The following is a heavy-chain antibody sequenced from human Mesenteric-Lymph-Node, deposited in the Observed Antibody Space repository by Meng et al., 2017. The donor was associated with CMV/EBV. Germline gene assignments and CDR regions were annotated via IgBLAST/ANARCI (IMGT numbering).Heavy chain of an antibody. V-gene: IGHV4-4*02. Sequence: SETLSLTCAVSGGSISSSNWWSWVRQPPGKGLEWIGEIYHSGSTSYNPSLKSRVTISVDKSKNQFSLKLSSVTAADTAVYYCARCPSSDMVGATCYGMDVWGQGTTVTVSS. CDR2: IYHSGST. CDR3: ARCPSSDMVGATCYGMDV. CDR1: GGSISSSNW. D-gene: IGHD1-26*01. J-gene: IGHJ6*02.